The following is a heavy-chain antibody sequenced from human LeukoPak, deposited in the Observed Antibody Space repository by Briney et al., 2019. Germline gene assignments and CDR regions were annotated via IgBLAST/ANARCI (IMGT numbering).Heavy chain of an antibody. V-gene: IGHV1-2*02. CDR1: GFTFTGYH. CDR2: INPNSGDT. D-gene: IGHD1-26*01. Sequence: ASVKVSCKTSGFTFTGYHIHWVRQAPAQGLEWMGGINPNSGDTNLAQNFQGRVTMTSDTSISTAYMEMSSLRSDDTTVYYCARVVTVGAASRFDYWGQGTLVTVSS. CDR3: ARVVTVGAASRFDY. J-gene: IGHJ4*02.